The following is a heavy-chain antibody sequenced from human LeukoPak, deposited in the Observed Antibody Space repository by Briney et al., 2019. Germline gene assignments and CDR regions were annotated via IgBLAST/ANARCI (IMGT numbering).Heavy chain of an antibody. D-gene: IGHD3-10*01. CDR3: ARNVGYYYGSGSYRDY. CDR2: INHSGST. V-gene: IGHV4-34*01. CDR1: GRSFSGYY. Sequence: LETLSLTCAVYGRSFSGYYWSWIRQPPGKGLEWIGEINHSGSTNYNPSLKSRVTISVDTSKNQFSLKLSSVTAADTAVYYCARNVGYYYGSGSYRDYWGQGTLVTVSS. J-gene: IGHJ4*02.